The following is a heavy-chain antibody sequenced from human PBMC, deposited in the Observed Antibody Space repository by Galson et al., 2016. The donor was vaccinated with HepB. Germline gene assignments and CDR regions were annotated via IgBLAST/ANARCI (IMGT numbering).Heavy chain of an antibody. CDR2: TYYRSKWYN. D-gene: IGHD5-12*01. V-gene: IGHV6-1*01. CDR1: GDSVSSNSAT. J-gene: IGHJ6*02. CDR3: ARVRSGYSGYANPYYYGMDV. Sequence: CAISGDSVSSNSATWSWIRQSPSIGLEWLGRTYYRSKWYNDYALSVKSRITINPDTSKNQFSLQLNSVTPEDTAVYYCARVRSGYSGYANPYYYGMDVWGQGTTVTVSS.